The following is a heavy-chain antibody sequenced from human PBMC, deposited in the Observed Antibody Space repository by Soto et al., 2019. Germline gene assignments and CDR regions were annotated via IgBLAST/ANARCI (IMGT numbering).Heavy chain of an antibody. CDR2: ISASGGGT. Sequence: EVHLLESGGGLVQPGGSLSLSCAASGFTFSNYAMTWVRRAPGKGLEWVSSISASGGGTFYADSVKGRFIISRDSSKNTLYLQMNSLRVEDTAVYYCAKSRTATTSCYGSWGQGTLVTVSS. D-gene: IGHD2-2*01. V-gene: IGHV3-23*01. J-gene: IGHJ5*02. CDR1: GFTFSNYA. CDR3: AKSRTATTSCYGS.